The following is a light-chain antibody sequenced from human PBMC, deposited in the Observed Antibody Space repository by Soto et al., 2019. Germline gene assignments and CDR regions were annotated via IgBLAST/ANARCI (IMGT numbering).Light chain of an antibody. J-gene: IGKJ2*01. V-gene: IGKV3-20*01. Sequence: EIVMTQSPATLSVSPGERATLSCRASQSVSSNLAWYQQKPGQAPRLLIYGASNRATGIPDRFSGRGSGTDFTLTISRLEPEDFAVYYCQQYGGSPYTFGLGTKVDIK. CDR1: QSVSSN. CDR2: GAS. CDR3: QQYGGSPYT.